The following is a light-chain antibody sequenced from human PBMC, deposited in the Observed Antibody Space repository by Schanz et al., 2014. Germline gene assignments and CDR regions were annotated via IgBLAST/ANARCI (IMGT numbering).Light chain of an antibody. J-gene: IGKJ1*01. CDR3: QQYNSYWG. CDR1: QRIGAY. CDR2: QAS. Sequence: DIQMTQSPSTVSASVGDTVTISCRASQRIGAYLAWYQQKPGTAPKLLLYQASILRTGVPSRFSGSGFGTDFTLTINSLQPDDFATYYCQQYNSYWGFGQGTKVEIK. V-gene: IGKV1-5*03.